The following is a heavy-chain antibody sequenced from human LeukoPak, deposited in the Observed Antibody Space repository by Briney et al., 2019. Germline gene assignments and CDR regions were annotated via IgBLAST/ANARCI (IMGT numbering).Heavy chain of an antibody. V-gene: IGHV3-23*01. Sequence: PGGSLRLSCAASGFTFSSYAMSWVRQAPGKGLEWVSAISGSGGSTYYADSVKGRFTISRDNSKNTLYLQMNSLRAEDTAVYYCAKLSQYYYDSSGYNDYWGQGTLVTVSS. J-gene: IGHJ4*02. CDR1: GFTFSSYA. CDR2: ISGSGGST. CDR3: AKLSQYYYDSSGYNDY. D-gene: IGHD3-22*01.